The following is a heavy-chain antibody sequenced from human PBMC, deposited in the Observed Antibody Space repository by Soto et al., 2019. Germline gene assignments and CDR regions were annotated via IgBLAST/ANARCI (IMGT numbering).Heavy chain of an antibody. J-gene: IGHJ5*02. CDR1: GDSVSSNSAA. Sequence: QSQTLSLTCAISGDSVSSNSAAWNWIRQSPSRGLEWLGRTYYRSKWYNDYAVSVKSRITINPDTSKNQFSLQLNSVTPEDTAVYYCARAGIAVAGTSWRDSNWFDPWGQGTLVTVSS. D-gene: IGHD6-19*01. CDR3: ARAGIAVAGTSWRDSNWFDP. V-gene: IGHV6-1*01. CDR2: TYYRSKWYN.